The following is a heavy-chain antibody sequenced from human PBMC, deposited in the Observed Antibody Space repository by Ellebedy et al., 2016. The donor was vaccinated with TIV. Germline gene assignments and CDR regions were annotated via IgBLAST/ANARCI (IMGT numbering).Heavy chain of an antibody. J-gene: IGHJ4*02. V-gene: IGHV1-18*01. CDR1: GYTFTTHG. Sequence: AASVKVSCKASGYTFTTHGISWVRQAPGQGLEWMGWVSTYNGKTKYAQKFQGRVTMTTDTSTRTGYMELRSLRSDDTAVYYCARDMSYGDYDYWGQGTLVTVSS. D-gene: IGHD4-17*01. CDR2: VSTYNGKT. CDR3: ARDMSYGDYDY.